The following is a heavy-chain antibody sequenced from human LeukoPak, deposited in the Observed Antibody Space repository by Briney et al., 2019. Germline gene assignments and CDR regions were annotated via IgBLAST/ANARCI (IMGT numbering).Heavy chain of an antibody. CDR3: ATDGGPEYSSSWYLY. CDR1: GFTFTTYS. J-gene: IGHJ4*02. CDR2: ISSGSSAI. Sequence: GGSLRLSCEASGFTFTTYSMTWVRQAPGKGLEWVSIISSGSSAIFSADALKGRFTISRDNAKNSLYLQMNSLRAEDTAVYYCATDGGPEYSSSWYLYWGQGTLVTVSS. V-gene: IGHV3-21*01. D-gene: IGHD6-13*01.